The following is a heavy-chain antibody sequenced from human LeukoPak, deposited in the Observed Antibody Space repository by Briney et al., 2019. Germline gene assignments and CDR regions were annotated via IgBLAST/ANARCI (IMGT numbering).Heavy chain of an antibody. D-gene: IGHD2-15*01. CDR2: ISYDGNN. CDR3: ARVLRYCSGGNCYSGGLGYMDV. J-gene: IGHJ6*03. CDR1: GYTFTHYG. V-gene: IGHV3-30*03. Sequence: GGSLRLSCVISGYTFTHYGFHWVRQAPGKALEWVAYISYDGNNKYEDSVKGRFTISRDNAKNSLFLQMNSLRAEDTAVYYCARVLRYCSGGNCYSGGLGYMDVWGKGTTVTISS.